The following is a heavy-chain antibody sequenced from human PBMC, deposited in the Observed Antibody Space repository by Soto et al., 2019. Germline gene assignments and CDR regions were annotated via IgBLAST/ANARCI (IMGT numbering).Heavy chain of an antibody. CDR2: INPNSGGT. CDR1: GYTFTGYY. D-gene: IGHD3-10*01. Sequence: ASVKVSCKASGYTFTGYYMHWVRQALGQGLEWMGWINPNSGGTNYAQKFQGWVNMTRDTSISTAYMELSRLRSDDTAVYYCARARDRDYFDYWGQGTLVTVSS. J-gene: IGHJ4*02. V-gene: IGHV1-2*04. CDR3: ARARDRDYFDY.